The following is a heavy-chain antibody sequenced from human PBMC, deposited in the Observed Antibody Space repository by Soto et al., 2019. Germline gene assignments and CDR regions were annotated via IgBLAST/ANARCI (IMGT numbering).Heavy chain of an antibody. CDR1: GFTFSSSW. CDR2: VSGDGSST. V-gene: IGHV3-74*01. CDR3: ARGSSKFDY. D-gene: IGHD2-15*01. J-gene: IGHJ4*02. Sequence: GGSLRLSCAASGFTFSSSWMHWVRQAPGKGLVWVSRVSGDGSSTNYADSVKGRFTISRDNAKNSLYLQMNSLRAEDTAVYYCARGSSKFDYWGQGTLVTVSS.